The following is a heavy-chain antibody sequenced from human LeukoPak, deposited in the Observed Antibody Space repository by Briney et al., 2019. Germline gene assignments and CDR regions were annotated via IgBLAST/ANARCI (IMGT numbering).Heavy chain of an antibody. CDR3: ARDDNWNYDY. D-gene: IGHD1-20*01. CDR2: IYTSGST. Sequence: SQTLSLTCTVSGGSISSGSYYWSWIRQPAGKGLEWIGRIYTSGSTNYNPSLKSRVTISVDTSKKQFSLKLSSVTAADKAVYYCARDDNWNYDYWGKGTLVTVSS. J-gene: IGHJ4*02. V-gene: IGHV4-61*02. CDR1: GGSISSGSYY.